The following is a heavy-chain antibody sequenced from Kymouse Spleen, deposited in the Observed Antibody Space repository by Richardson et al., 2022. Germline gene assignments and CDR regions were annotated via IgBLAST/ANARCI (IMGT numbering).Heavy chain of an antibody. CDR2: IYYSGST. Sequence: QVQLQESGPGLVKPSETLSLTCTVSGGSVSSGSYYWSWIRQPPGKGLEWIGYIYYSGSTNYNPSLKSRVTISVDTSKNQFSLKLSSVTAADTAVYYCARWGSGSPYYYYYGMDVWGQGTTVTVSS. J-gene: IGHJ6*02. CDR1: GGSVSSGSYY. CDR3: ARWGSGSPYYYYYGMDV. V-gene: IGHV4-61*01. D-gene: IGHD3-10*01.